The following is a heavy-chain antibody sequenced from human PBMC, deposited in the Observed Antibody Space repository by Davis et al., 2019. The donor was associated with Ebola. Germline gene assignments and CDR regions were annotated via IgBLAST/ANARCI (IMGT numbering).Heavy chain of an antibody. V-gene: IGHV4-34*01. CDR2: INHSGST. J-gene: IGHJ4*02. Sequence: GSLRLSCAVYGGSFSGYYWSWIRQPPGKGLEWIGEINHSGSTNYNPSLKSRVTISVDTSKNQFSLKLSSVTAADTAVYYCARVRYYGSGSPIDYRGQGTLVTVSS. D-gene: IGHD3-10*01. CDR1: GGSFSGYY. CDR3: ARVRYYGSGSPIDY.